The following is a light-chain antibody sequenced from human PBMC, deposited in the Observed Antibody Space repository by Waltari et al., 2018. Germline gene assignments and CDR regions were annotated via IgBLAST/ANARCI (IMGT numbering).Light chain of an antibody. J-gene: IGKJ4*01. CDR2: GAS. V-gene: IGKV3-20*01. Sequence: EIVLTQSPGTLSLSPGERATLSCRASQSVSNNYLNWDQQKPGQAPRLLIHGASSRATGIADRFSGSGSGTDFTLTISRLEPEDFAVYYCQQYDGIVLTFGGGTRVEI. CDR3: QQYDGIVLT. CDR1: QSVSNNY.